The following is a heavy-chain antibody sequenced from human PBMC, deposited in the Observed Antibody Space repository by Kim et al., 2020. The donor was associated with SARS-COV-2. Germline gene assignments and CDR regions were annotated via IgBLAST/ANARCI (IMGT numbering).Heavy chain of an antibody. J-gene: IGHJ5*02. D-gene: IGHD6-25*01. CDR2: INGGSGNT. V-gene: IGHV1-3*01. CDR3: ARRRSGSMSWFDP. Sequence: ASVKVSCKASGYTFTSYIMHWVRQAPGQRLEWMGWINGGSGNTKYSQKFQDRVTLTRDTSATTAYMELSSLTFEDTAVYYCARRRSGSMSWFDPWGQGTLVTVSS. CDR1: GYTFTSYI.